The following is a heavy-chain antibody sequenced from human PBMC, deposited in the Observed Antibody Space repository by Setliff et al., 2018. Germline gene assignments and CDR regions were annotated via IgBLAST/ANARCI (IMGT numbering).Heavy chain of an antibody. V-gene: IGHV4-59*11. CDR3: ASDCSGGSVTCH. CDR2: IYYSGST. CDR1: GGSISSHY. D-gene: IGHD2-15*01. Sequence: PSETLSLTCTVSGGSISSHYWSWIRQPPGKGLEWIGSIYYSGSTNYNPSLKSRVTISVDTSKNQFSLKLSSVTAADTAVYYCASDCSGGSVTCHWGQGTLVTVSS. J-gene: IGHJ4*02.